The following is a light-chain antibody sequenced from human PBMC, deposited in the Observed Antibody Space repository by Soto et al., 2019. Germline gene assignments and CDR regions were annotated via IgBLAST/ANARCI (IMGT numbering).Light chain of an antibody. CDR1: ESVSTN. CDR3: QQYNDWPRGVT. Sequence: EIVMTQSPATLSVSPGEWATLTCRASESVSTNLAWYQQKPGQAPRLLMYGASTRATGIPARFRGSGSGTEFILIISNLESEDFALYYSQQYNDWPRGVTFGPGTKVDIK. J-gene: IGKJ3*01. CDR2: GAS. V-gene: IGKV3-15*01.